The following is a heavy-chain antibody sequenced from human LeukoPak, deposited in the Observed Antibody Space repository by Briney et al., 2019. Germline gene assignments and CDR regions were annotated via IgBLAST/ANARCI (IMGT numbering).Heavy chain of an antibody. D-gene: IGHD1-26*01. CDR2: ISYDGSNK. V-gene: IGHV3-30-3*01. Sequence: GGSLSLSCAASGFTFSSYAMHWVRQAPGKGLEWVAVISYDGSNKYYADSVKGRFTISRDNSKNTLYLQMNSLRAEDTAVYYCARDRGSYSYYYYGMDVWGQGTTVTVSS. CDR3: ARDRGSYSYYYYGMDV. CDR1: GFTFSSYA. J-gene: IGHJ6*02.